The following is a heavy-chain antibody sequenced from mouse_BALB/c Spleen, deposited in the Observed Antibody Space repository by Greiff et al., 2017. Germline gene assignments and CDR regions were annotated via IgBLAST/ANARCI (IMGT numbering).Heavy chain of an antibody. CDR3: ARLGHYFDY. V-gene: IGHV5-6-4*01. CDR1: GFTFSSYT. CDR2: ISSGGSYT. J-gene: IGHJ2*01. D-gene: IGHD4-1*01. Sequence: EVQGVESGGGLVKPGGSLKLSCAASGFTFSSYTMSWVRQTPEKRLEWVATISSGGSYTYYPDSVKGRFTISRDNAKNTLYLQMSSLKSEDTAMYYCARLGHYFDYWGQGTTLTVSS.